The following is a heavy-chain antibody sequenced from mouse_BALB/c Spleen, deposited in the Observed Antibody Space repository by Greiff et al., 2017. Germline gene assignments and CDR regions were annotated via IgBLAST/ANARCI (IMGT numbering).Heavy chain of an antibody. Sequence: EVKLVESGGGLVKPGGSLKLSCAASGFTFSSYAMSWVRQTPEKRLEWVASISSGGSTYYPDSVKGRFTISSDNARNILYLQMSSLRSEDTAMYYCARRDMITTDRGYAMDYWGQGTSVTVSS. D-gene: IGHD2-4*01. CDR3: ARRDMITTDRGYAMDY. CDR2: ISSGGST. J-gene: IGHJ4*01. V-gene: IGHV5-6-5*01. CDR1: GFTFSSYA.